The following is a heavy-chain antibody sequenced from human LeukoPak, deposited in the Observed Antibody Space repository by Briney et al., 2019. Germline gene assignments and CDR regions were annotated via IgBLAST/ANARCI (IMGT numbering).Heavy chain of an antibody. D-gene: IGHD3-22*01. CDR2: IYYSGST. CDR1: GGSINSYY. J-gene: IGHJ3*02. CDR3: ARDSDYYDSPDAFDI. V-gene: IGHV4-39*07. Sequence: PSETLSLTCTVSGGSINSYYWGWIRQPPGKGLEWIGSIYYSGSTYYNPSLKSRVTISVDTSKNQFSLKLSSVTAADTAVYYCARDSDYYDSPDAFDIWGQGTMVTVSS.